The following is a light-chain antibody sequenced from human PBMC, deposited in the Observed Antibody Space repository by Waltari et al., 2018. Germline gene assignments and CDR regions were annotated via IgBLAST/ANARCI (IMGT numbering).Light chain of an antibody. CDR2: EVT. CDR1: TNDLGSYNY. J-gene: IGLJ3*02. CDR3: CSYAGSYTWV. Sequence: SALTQPRSVSGSPGQSVTISCTGTTNDLGSYNYVSWYQQHPGKAPKLIILEVTKRPSGVPDLLSGSKSGNTASLTISGLRAEDEAEYYCCSYAGSYTWVFGGGTKLTVV. V-gene: IGLV2-11*01.